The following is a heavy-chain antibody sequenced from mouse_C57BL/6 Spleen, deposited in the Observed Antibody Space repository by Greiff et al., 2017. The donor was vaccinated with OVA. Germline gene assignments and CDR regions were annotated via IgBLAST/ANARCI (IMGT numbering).Heavy chain of an antibody. CDR2: ISSGSSTI. CDR3: ARQGTVVAHWYFDV. Sequence: EVQVVESGGGLVKPGGSLKLSCAASGFTFSDYGMHWVRQAPEKGLEWVAYISSGSSTIYYADTVKGRFTISRDNAKNTLFLQMTSLRSEDTAMYYCARQGTVVAHWYFDVWGTGTTVTVSS. V-gene: IGHV5-17*01. D-gene: IGHD1-1*01. CDR1: GFTFSDYG. J-gene: IGHJ1*03.